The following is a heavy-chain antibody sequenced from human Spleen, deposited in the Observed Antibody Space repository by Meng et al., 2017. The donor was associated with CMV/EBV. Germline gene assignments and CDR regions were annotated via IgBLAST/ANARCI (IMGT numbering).Heavy chain of an antibody. CDR2: INHSGST. Sequence: SETLSLTCAVYGGSFSGYYWSWIRQPPGKGLEWIGEINHSGSTNYNPSLKSRVTISVDTSKNQFSLKLSSVTAADTAVYYCVCLVVPADSKYYGMDVWGQGTTVTVSS. CDR3: VCLVVPADSKYYGMDV. J-gene: IGHJ6*02. D-gene: IGHD2-2*01. V-gene: IGHV4-34*01. CDR1: GGSFSGYY.